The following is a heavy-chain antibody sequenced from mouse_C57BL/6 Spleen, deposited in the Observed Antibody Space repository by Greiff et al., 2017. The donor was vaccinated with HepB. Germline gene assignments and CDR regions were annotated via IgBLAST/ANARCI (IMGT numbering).Heavy chain of an antibody. V-gene: IGHV3-6*01. CDR3: ARSGDYDHYYAMDY. D-gene: IGHD2-4*01. CDR1: GYSITSGYY. Sequence: EVKLMESGPGLVKPSQSLSLTCSVTGYSITSGYYWNWIRQFPGNKLEWMGYISYDGSNNYNPSLKNRISITRDTSKNQFFLKLNSVTTEDTATYYCARSGDYDHYYAMDYWGQGTSVTVSS. J-gene: IGHJ4*01. CDR2: ISYDGSN.